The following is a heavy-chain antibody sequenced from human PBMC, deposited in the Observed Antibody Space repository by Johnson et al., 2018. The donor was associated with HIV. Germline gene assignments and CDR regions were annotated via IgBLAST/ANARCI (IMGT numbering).Heavy chain of an antibody. CDR3: ARDSGWIQLDAFDI. CDR2: ISGSGGST. Sequence: VQLVESGGGVARPGGSLRLSCAASGSNFDDYGMSWVRQAPGKGLDWVSSISGSGGSTHYADSVKGRFTISRDNSKNTLYLQLNSLRAEDTAVYYCARDSGWIQLDAFDIWGQGTMVTVSS. D-gene: IGHD5-24*01. J-gene: IGHJ3*02. V-gene: IGHV3-23*04. CDR1: GSNFDDYG.